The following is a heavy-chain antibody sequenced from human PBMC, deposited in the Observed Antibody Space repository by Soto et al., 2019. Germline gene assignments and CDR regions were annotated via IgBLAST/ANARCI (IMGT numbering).Heavy chain of an antibody. CDR3: ARDRREPYDYGLDV. CDR2: IGTAGDT. J-gene: IGHJ6*02. CDR1: GFTFSTYD. V-gene: IGHV3-13*04. D-gene: IGHD1-1*01. Sequence: EVQLVESGGGLVQPGGSLRLSCAASGFTFSTYDMYWVRQPTGKGLEWVSSIGTAGDTYYPGSVKGRFTISRENAKSSLYLQMNSLRVGDTGVYYCARDRREPYDYGLDVWGQGTTVTVS.